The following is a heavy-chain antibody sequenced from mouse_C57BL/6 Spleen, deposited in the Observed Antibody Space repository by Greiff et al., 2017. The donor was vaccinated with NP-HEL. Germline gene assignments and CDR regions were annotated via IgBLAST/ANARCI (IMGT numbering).Heavy chain of an antibody. CDR3: ARAFYYYGSFDY. J-gene: IGHJ2*01. CDR2: INPSTGGT. D-gene: IGHD1-1*01. V-gene: IGHV1-42*01. Sequence: VQLQQSGPELVKPGASVKISCKASGYSFTGYYMNWVKQSPEKSLEWIGEINPSTGGTTYNQKFKAKATLTVDKSSSTAYMQLKSLTSEDSAVYYCARAFYYYGSFDYWGQGTTLTVSS. CDR1: GYSFTGYY.